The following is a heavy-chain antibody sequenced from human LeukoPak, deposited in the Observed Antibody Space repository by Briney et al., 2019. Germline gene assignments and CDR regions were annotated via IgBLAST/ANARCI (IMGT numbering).Heavy chain of an antibody. CDR2: IIPIFGTA. J-gene: IGHJ3*02. V-gene: IGHV1-69*13. Sequence: SVKVSCXASGGTFSSYAISWVRQAPGQGLEWMGGIIPIFGTANYAQKFQGRVTITADESTSTAYMELSSLRSEDTAVYYCARMYYDFWSGYFGLDDAFDIWGQGTMVTVSS. CDR3: ARMYYDFWSGYFGLDDAFDI. CDR1: GGTFSSYA. D-gene: IGHD3-3*01.